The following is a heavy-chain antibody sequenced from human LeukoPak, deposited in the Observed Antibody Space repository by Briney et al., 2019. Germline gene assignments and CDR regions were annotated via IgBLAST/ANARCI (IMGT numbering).Heavy chain of an antibody. J-gene: IGHJ4*02. CDR1: GFTFSSYG. D-gene: IGHD3-9*01. V-gene: IGHV3-33*01. CDR2: IWYDGSNK. CDR3: ARDRGDFLTGYYSSFDY. Sequence: PGGSLRLSCAASGFTFSSYGMHWVRQAPGKGLEWVAVIWYDGSNKYYADSVKGRFTISRDNSKNTLYPQMNSLRAEDTAVYYCARDRGDFLTGYYSSFDYWGQGTLVTVSS.